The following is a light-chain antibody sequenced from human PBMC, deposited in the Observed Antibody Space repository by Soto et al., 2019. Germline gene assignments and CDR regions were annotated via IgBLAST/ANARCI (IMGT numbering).Light chain of an antibody. CDR1: QSISSW. J-gene: IGKJ3*01. CDR3: QQYNTYLFT. CDR2: DAS. Sequence: DIQMTQSPSTLSASVGDRVTITCRASQSISSWLAWYQQKPGKAPKLLIYDASSLESGVPSRFSGSGSGTEFAPAISLLEPDDVATYYCQQYNTYLFTFGPGTKVDI. V-gene: IGKV1-5*01.